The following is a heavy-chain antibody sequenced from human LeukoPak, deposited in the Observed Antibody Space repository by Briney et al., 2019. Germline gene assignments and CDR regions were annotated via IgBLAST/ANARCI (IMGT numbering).Heavy chain of an antibody. CDR2: ISYDGSNK. V-gene: IGHV3-30-3*01. J-gene: IGHJ4*02. CDR3: ARKGDLPFDY. CDR1: GFTFSSYA. D-gene: IGHD3-10*01. Sequence: AGGSLRLSCAASGFTFSSYAMHWVRQAPGKGLEWVAVISYDGSNKYYADSVKGRFTISRDNSKNTLYLQMNSLRSEDTAVYYWARKGDLPFDYGAQEPLVPVSS.